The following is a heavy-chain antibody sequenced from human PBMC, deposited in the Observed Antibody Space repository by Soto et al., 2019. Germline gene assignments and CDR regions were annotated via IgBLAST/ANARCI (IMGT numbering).Heavy chain of an antibody. CDR1: GFTFSSYA. Sequence: QVQLVESGGGVVQPGRSLRLSCAASGFTFSSYAMHWVRQAPGKGLEWVAVISYDGSNKYYADSVKGRFTISRDNSKNPLYLQMNSLRAEDTAVYYCARGKVMNPGWFDPWGQGTLVTVSS. D-gene: IGHD2-21*01. CDR3: ARGKVMNPGWFDP. J-gene: IGHJ5*02. CDR2: ISYDGSNK. V-gene: IGHV3-30-3*01.